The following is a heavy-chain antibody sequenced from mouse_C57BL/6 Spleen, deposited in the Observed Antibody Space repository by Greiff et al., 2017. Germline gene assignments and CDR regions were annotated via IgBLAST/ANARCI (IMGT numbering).Heavy chain of an antibody. J-gene: IGHJ3*01. CDR3: ARWNYGNYGSWFAY. D-gene: IGHD2-1*01. V-gene: IGHV1-69*01. CDR1: GYTFTSYW. Sequence: QVHVKQPGAELVMHGDSVKLSCKASGYTFTSYWMHWVKQRPGQGLEWIGEIDPSVSYTNSNQKFKGKSTLTVDKSSSSAYMQLSSLTSEDSAVDCCARWNYGNYGSWFAYWGQGTLVTVSA. CDR2: IDPSVSYT.